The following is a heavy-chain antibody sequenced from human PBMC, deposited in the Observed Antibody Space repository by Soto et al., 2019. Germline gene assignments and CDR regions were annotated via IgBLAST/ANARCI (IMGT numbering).Heavy chain of an antibody. CDR1: GGSISSSSYY. V-gene: IGHV4-39*01. Sequence: SETLSLTCTVSGGSISSSSYYWGWIRQPPGKGLEWIGSIYYSGSTYYNPSLKSRVTISVDTSKNQFSLKLSSVTAADTAVYYCARHPPLIVGALDYWGQGTLVTVSS. CDR3: ARHPPLIVGALDY. D-gene: IGHD1-26*01. CDR2: IYYSGST. J-gene: IGHJ4*02.